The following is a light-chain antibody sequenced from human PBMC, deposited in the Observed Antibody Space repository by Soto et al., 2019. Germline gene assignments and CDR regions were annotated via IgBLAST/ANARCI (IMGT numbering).Light chain of an antibody. CDR3: SSYAGSNTYV. J-gene: IGLJ1*01. CDR2: EVS. V-gene: IGLV2-8*01. Sequence: QSVLTQPPSASGSPGQSVSISCTGTSRDIGDYNYVSWYQQHPGKAPKLIIYEVSKRPSGVPDRFSASKFANTASLTVAGLQAEDEADYYCSSYAGSNTYVFGSGTKLTVL. CDR1: SRDIGDYNY.